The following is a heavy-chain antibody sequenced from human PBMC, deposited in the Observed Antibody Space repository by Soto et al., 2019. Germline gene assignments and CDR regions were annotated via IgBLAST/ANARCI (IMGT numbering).Heavy chain of an antibody. Sequence: SVKVSCKASGGTFSSYAISWVRQAPGQGLEWMGGIIPIFGTANYAQKFRGRVTITADESTSTAYMELSSLRSEDTAVYYCATRGYGYGNIDYWGQGTLVTVSS. CDR2: IIPIFGTA. D-gene: IGHD5-18*01. V-gene: IGHV1-69*13. CDR1: GGTFSSYA. J-gene: IGHJ4*02. CDR3: ATRGYGYGNIDY.